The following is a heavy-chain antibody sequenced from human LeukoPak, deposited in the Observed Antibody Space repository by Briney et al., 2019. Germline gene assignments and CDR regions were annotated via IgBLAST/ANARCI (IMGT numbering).Heavy chain of an antibody. Sequence: PGGSLRLSRAASGFTFSNAWMSWVRQAPGKGLEWVGRIKSKTDGGTTDYAAPVKGRFTISRDDSKNTLYLQMNSLKTEDTAVYYCTTDPWGPVVVPFWGQGTLVTVSS. V-gene: IGHV3-15*01. J-gene: IGHJ4*02. D-gene: IGHD2-2*01. CDR2: IKSKTDGGTT. CDR1: GFTFSNAW. CDR3: TTDPWGPVVVPF.